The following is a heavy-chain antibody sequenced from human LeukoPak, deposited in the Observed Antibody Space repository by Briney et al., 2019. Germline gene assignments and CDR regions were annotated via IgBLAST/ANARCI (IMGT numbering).Heavy chain of an antibody. D-gene: IGHD6-6*01. V-gene: IGHV1-2*02. CDR1: EYTFTGYY. Sequence: GASVKVSCKASEYTFTGYYMHWVRQAPGQGLEWMGWINPNSGGTNYAQKFQGRVTMTRDTSISTAYMELSRLRSDDTAVYYCARDLAGLSSSSDYWGQGTLVTVSS. CDR3: ARDLAGLSSSSDY. J-gene: IGHJ4*02. CDR2: INPNSGGT.